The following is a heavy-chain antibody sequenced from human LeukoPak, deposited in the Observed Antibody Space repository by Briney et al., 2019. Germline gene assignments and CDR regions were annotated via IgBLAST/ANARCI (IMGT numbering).Heavy chain of an antibody. CDR2: ISGSGGST. J-gene: IGHJ4*02. CDR1: GFTFSSYA. CDR3: ATQVPDSCTNGVCYRGTVGFDY. V-gene: IGHV3-23*01. Sequence: PGGSLRLSCAASGFTFSSYAMSWVRQAPGKGPEWVSAISGSGGSTYYADSVKGRFTISRDNSKNTLYLQMNSLRAEDTAVYYCATQVPDSCTNGVCYRGTVGFDYWGQGTLVTVSS. D-gene: IGHD2-8*01.